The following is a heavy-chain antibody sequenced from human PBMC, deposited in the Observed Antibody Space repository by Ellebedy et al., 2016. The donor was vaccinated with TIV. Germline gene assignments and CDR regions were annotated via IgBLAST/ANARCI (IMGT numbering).Heavy chain of an antibody. V-gene: IGHV3-66*01. J-gene: IGHJ4*02. CDR1: GFSVSSNY. D-gene: IGHD2-2*01. CDR2: IYSANKT. Sequence: PGGSLRLSCEASGFSVSSNYMTWVRQAPGKGLEWVSVIYSANKTHYADSVKGRFTISSDNFKNTIYLQMHRVRAEDTALYYCVRERMPMATWGQGTLVTVSS. CDR3: VRERMPMAT.